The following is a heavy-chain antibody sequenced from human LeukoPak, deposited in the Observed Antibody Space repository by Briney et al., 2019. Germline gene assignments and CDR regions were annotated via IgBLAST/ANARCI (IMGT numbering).Heavy chain of an antibody. CDR1: GYTFSDYT. V-gene: IGHV3-48*01. J-gene: IGHJ4*02. CDR2: ISSGGSVM. Sequence: GGSLRLSCGASGYTFSDYTMNWVRQAPGKGPEWISYISSGGSVMHYADSVKGRFTISRDNVENSLYLQMNSLRVEDTAVYYCTGDLEYWGQGVLVTVPS. CDR3: TGDLEY.